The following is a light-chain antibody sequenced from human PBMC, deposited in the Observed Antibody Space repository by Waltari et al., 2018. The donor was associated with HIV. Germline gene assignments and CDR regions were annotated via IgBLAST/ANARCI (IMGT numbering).Light chain of an antibody. V-gene: IGKV3-15*01. CDR3: QQYNNWWT. Sequence: EIVMTQSPATLSVSPGERATLSCRASQSVRSNLAWYQQKPGQAPRLPIYDASTRATGIPARFSGSGSGTEFSLTISSLQSEDFAVYYCQQYNNWWTFGQGTKVEIK. J-gene: IGKJ1*01. CDR2: DAS. CDR1: QSVRSN.